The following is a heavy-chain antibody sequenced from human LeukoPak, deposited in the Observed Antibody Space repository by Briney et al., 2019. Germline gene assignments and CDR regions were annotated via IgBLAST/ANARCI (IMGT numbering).Heavy chain of an antibody. V-gene: IGHV3-21*01. Sequence: GGTLRLSCAASGFTFSSYSMNWVRQAPGKGLEWVSSISSSSSYIYYADSVKGRFTISRDNAKNSLYLQMNSLRAEDTAVYYCASGEFPPLSYWGQGTLVTVSS. J-gene: IGHJ4*02. CDR2: ISSSSSYI. D-gene: IGHD3-10*01. CDR1: GFTFSSYS. CDR3: ASGEFPPLSY.